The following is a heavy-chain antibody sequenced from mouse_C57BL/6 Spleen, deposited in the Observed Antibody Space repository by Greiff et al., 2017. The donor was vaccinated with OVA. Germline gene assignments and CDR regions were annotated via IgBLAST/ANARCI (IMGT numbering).Heavy chain of an antibody. Sequence: EVKLVESGGGLVKPGGSLKLSCAASGFTFSSYAMSWVRQTPEKRLEWVATISDGGSYTYYPDNVKGRFTISRDNAKNNLYLQMSHLKSEDTAMYYCARGGGLLYFEYWGQGTTRTVSS. CDR2: ISDGGSYT. CDR3: ARGGGLLYFEY. J-gene: IGHJ2*01. V-gene: IGHV5-4*03. D-gene: IGHD1-1*01. CDR1: GFTFSSYA.